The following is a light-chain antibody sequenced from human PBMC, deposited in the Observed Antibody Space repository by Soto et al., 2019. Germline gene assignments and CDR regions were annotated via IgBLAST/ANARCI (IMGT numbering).Light chain of an antibody. CDR3: QRYGSSPPHT. CDR1: QSVYNNY. V-gene: IGKV3-20*01. J-gene: IGKJ2*01. Sequence: EIVLTQSPGTLSLSPGEGATLSCRASQSVYNNYLAWYQQKPGQAPRLFISGASIRATGIPDRFSGSGSGTDCTLTISRLESEDFAVYYCQRYGSSPPHTFGQGTKLEIK. CDR2: GAS.